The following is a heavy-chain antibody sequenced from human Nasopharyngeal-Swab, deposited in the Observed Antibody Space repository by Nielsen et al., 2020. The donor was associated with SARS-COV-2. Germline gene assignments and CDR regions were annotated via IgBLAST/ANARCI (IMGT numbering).Heavy chain of an antibody. J-gene: IGHJ6*02. CDR2: IWYDGSNK. Sequence: LSLTCAASGFTFSSYGMHWVRQAPGKGLEWVAVIWYDGSNKYYADSVKGRFTISRDNSKNTLYLQMNSLRDEDTAVYYCASTSDCGGDCGNYYYYGMDVWGQGTTVTVSS. CDR1: GFTFSSYG. D-gene: IGHD2-21*02. CDR3: ASTSDCGGDCGNYYYYGMDV. V-gene: IGHV3-33*01.